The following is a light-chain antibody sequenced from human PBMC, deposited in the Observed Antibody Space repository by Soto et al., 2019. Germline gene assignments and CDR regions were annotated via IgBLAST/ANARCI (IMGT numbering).Light chain of an antibody. V-gene: IGKV1-5*01. Sequence: DIQMTQSPSTLSASIGDRGTITCRASQSISSWLAWYQQKPGKVPKLLIYDASSLQSGVPSRFSGSGSGTEFTLTISSLQPDDIATYFCQQYNTYPLTFGGGTKVEI. CDR3: QQYNTYPLT. CDR1: QSISSW. CDR2: DAS. J-gene: IGKJ4*01.